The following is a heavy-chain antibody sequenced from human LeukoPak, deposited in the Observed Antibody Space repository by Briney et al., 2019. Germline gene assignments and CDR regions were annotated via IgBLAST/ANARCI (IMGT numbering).Heavy chain of an antibody. CDR3: ATDLQVGHPLDY. CDR1: GYTLTESS. J-gene: IGHJ4*02. D-gene: IGHD1-26*01. Sequence: GASVKVSCKVSGYTLTESSMHWVRQAPGKGLEWMGGFDPEDGETIYAQKFQGRVTMTEDTSTDTAYMELSSLRSEDTAVYYCATDLQVGHPLDYWGQGTLVTVSS. V-gene: IGHV1-24*01. CDR2: FDPEDGET.